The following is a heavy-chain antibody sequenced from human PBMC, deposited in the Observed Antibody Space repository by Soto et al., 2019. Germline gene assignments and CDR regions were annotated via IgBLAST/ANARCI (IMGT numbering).Heavy chain of an antibody. Sequence: GGSLILSCAASGFTFSSYSMNWVRQAPGKGLEWVSSISSSSSYIYYADSVKGRFTISRDNAMNSLYLQMNSLRAEDTAVYYCAGDAGGGRFGELPYYYFYYGIDVWGQGTTVSVSS. J-gene: IGHJ6*02. V-gene: IGHV3-21*01. CDR1: GFTFSSYS. D-gene: IGHD3-10*01. CDR2: ISSSSSYI. CDR3: AGDAGGGRFGELPYYYFYYGIDV.